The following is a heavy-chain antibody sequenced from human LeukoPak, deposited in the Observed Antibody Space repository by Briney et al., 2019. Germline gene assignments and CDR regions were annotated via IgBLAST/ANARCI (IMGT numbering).Heavy chain of an antibody. CDR2: IRFTGSYI. J-gene: IGHJ4*02. D-gene: IGHD6-13*01. CDR3: ARARDSSWDY. V-gene: IGHV3-21*04. CDR1: GFTFSHYS. Sequence: GGSLRLSCVASGFTFSHYSMNWVRQAPGKGLEWVSSIRFTGSYIYYADSVKGRFTISRDDAKNLLYLQMNSLRAEDTAVYYCARARDSSWDYWGQGTLVTVSS.